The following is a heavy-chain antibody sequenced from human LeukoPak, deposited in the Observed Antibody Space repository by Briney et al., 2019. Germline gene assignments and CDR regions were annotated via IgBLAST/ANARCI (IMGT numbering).Heavy chain of an antibody. CDR2: ISGSGSST. CDR3: AKDQNYFGSGSPVY. Sequence: GGSLRLSCAASGFTFSSYAMSWVRQAPGKGLEWVSTISGSGSSTYYADSVKGRFTITRDNSENTLYLQMNSLRAEDTAVYYCAKDQNYFGSGSPVYWGQGTLVTVSS. V-gene: IGHV3-23*01. D-gene: IGHD3-10*01. J-gene: IGHJ4*02. CDR1: GFTFSSYA.